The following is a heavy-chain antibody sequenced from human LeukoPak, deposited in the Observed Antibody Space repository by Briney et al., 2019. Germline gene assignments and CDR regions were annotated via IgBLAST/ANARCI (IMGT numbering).Heavy chain of an antibody. J-gene: IGHJ4*02. V-gene: IGHV4-34*01. Sequence: KPSETLSLTCAVYGGSFSGYYWSWIRQPPGKGLEWIGEINHSGSTNYNPSLKSRVTISVDTSKNQFSLKLSSVTAADTAVYYCAREPASSGSYSDYWGQGTLVTVSS. CDR3: AREPASSGSYSDY. D-gene: IGHD1-26*01. CDR1: GGSFSGYY. CDR2: INHSGST.